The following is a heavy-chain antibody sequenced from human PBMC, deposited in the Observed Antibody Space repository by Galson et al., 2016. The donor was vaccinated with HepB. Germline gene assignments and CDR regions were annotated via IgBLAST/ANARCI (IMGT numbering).Heavy chain of an antibody. CDR3: VRGGRVQPTVDDYYYYHGMDV. CDR1: GFMFSSYW. J-gene: IGHJ6*02. CDR2: INQDASRK. D-gene: IGHD4-11*01. Sequence: SLRLSCAASGFMFSSYWVGWVRQAPGKGLEWVANINQDASRKYYVDSAKGRFTISRDNAKNSLYLQMNSLRVEDTAVYYCVRGGRVQPTVDDYYYYHGMDVWGQGTTVSVSS. V-gene: IGHV3-7*04.